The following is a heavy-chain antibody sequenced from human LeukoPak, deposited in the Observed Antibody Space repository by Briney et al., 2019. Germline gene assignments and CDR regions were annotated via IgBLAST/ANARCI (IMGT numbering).Heavy chain of an antibody. CDR2: IDYSGNT. V-gene: IGHV4-59*01. D-gene: IGHD1-26*01. J-gene: IGHJ4*02. Sequence: SETLSLTCTVSGGSISSYYCSWIRQPPGKGLEWIGYIDYSGNTKYNPSLQSRVTISVDTSKNQFSLQLGSVTAADTAVYYCAKEIVGAPTPGAYWGQGILVTVSS. CDR1: GGSISSYY. CDR3: AKEIVGAPTPGAY.